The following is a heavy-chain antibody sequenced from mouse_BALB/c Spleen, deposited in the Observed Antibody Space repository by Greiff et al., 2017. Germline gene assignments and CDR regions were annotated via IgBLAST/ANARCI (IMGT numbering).Heavy chain of an antibody. D-gene: IGHD2-4*01. CDR1: GFTFSSFG. CDR2: ISSGSSTI. V-gene: IGHV5-17*02. CDR3: ARYNDYDGDFAY. Sequence: EVQVVESGGGLVQPGGSRKLSCAASGFTFSSFGMHWVRQAPEKGLEWVAYISSGSSTIYYADTVKGRFTISRDNPKNTLFLQMTSLRSEDTAMYYCARYNDYDGDFAYWGQGTLVTVSA. J-gene: IGHJ3*01.